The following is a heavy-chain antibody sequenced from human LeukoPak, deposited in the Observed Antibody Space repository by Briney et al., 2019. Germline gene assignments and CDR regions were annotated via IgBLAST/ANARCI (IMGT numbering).Heavy chain of an antibody. CDR2: ISGSGGST. Sequence: GGSLGLSCAASGFTFSSYAMNWVRQAPGKGLEWVSAISGSGGSTYYADSVKGRFTISRDNSKNTLYLQMNSLRAEDTAVYYCAKVESPNWNYGFFDYWGQGTLVTVSS. J-gene: IGHJ4*02. CDR3: AKVESPNWNYGFFDY. D-gene: IGHD1-7*01. V-gene: IGHV3-23*01. CDR1: GFTFSSYA.